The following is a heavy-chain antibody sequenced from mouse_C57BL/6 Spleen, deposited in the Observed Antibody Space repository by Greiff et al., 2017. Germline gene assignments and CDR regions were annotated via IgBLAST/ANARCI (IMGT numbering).Heavy chain of an antibody. Sequence: EVKLQESGAELVKPGASVKLSCTASGFNIKDYYMHWVKQRTEQGLEWIGRIDPEDGETKYAPKFPGKATLTADTSSNTSYLRLSSQTSEDTAVYYCARSSYYGSSYWYFDVWGTGTTVSVSS. V-gene: IGHV14-2*01. J-gene: IGHJ1*03. D-gene: IGHD1-1*01. CDR2: IDPEDGET. CDR3: ARSSYYGSSYWYFDV. CDR1: GFNIKDYY.